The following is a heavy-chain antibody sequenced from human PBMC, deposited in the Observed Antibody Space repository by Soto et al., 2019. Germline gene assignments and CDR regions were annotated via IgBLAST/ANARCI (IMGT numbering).Heavy chain of an antibody. CDR3: ARDYLSAFDI. J-gene: IGHJ3*02. V-gene: IGHV3-7*01. CDR2: IKQDGSEK. Sequence: EVQLVESGGGLVQPGGSLRLSCAASGFTFSNYWMNWVRQAPGKGLEWVANIKQDGSEKYYVDSVKGRFTISGDNAENSLFLQMNSLRAEDTAVYYCARDYLSAFDIGGQGTMVTVSS. CDR1: GFTFSNYW.